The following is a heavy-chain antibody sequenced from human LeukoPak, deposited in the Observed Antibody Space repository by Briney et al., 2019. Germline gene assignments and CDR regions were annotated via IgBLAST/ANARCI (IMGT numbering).Heavy chain of an antibody. V-gene: IGHV3-30-3*01. D-gene: IGHD2-2*01. CDR2: ISYDGSNK. CDR1: GFTFSSYA. Sequence: GGSLRLSCAASGFTFSSYAMHWVRQAPGKGLEWVAVISYDGSNKYYADSVKGRFTISRDNAKNSLYLQMNSLRAEDTAVYYCARDAPIVVVPAAMDDAFDIWGQGTMVTVSS. J-gene: IGHJ3*02. CDR3: ARDAPIVVVPAAMDDAFDI.